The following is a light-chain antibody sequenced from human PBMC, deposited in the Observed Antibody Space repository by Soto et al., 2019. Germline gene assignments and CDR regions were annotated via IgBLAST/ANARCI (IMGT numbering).Light chain of an antibody. J-gene: IGKJ4*01. V-gene: IGKV3-20*01. CDR1: QSIGNRY. Sequence: EIVLAQSPGTLSLPPGERATLSCRAIQSIGNRYIAWYQQKPGQAPRLLIYGASIRGTGIPDRFSGSGSGTDFTLTISRMEPEDFAVYYCHQYDTSPLTFGGGTKVDXK. CDR2: GAS. CDR3: HQYDTSPLT.